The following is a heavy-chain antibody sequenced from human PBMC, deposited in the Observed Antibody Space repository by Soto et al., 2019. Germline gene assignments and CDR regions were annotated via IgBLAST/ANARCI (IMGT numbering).Heavy chain of an antibody. CDR3: ATYSSAWYNNWFDP. CDR1: GGSISSNNW. J-gene: IGHJ5*02. V-gene: IGHV4-4*02. Sequence: SETLSLTCAVSGGSISSNNWWSWVRQPPGKGLEWIGEIHHSGSTNYNPSLKSRVTISIDTSKNQFSLKLSSVTAADTAVYYCATYSSAWYNNWFDPWGQGTLVTVSS. CDR2: IHHSGST. D-gene: IGHD6-19*01.